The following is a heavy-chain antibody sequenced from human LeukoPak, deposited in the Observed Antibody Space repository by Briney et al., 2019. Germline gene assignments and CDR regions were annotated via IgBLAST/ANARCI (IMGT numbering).Heavy chain of an antibody. CDR3: ARSPGATTPIYCDY. Sequence: GGSLRLSCAASGFTFDDYGMSWVRQAPGKGLEWVSGINWNGGSTGYADSVKGRFTISRDNAKNSLYLQMNSLRAEDTALYYCARSPGATTPIYCDYCGQGTLVTVSS. D-gene: IGHD1-26*01. CDR1: GFTFDDYG. J-gene: IGHJ4*02. CDR2: INWNGGST. V-gene: IGHV3-20*04.